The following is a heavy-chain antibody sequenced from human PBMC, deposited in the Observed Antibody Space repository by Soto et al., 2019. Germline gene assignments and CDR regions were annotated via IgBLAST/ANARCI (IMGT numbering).Heavy chain of an antibody. V-gene: IGHV3-48*03. D-gene: IGHD5-12*01. J-gene: IGHJ2*01. CDR3: ARGGYLPHWYFDL. Sequence: EVQLVESGGGLVQPGGSLRLSCAASGFTFSSYEMNWVRQAPGKGLEWVSYISSSGSTIYYADSVKGRFTISRDNAKNSLYLQMNSLRAEDTAVYYCARGGYLPHWYFDLWGRGTLVTVSS. CDR1: GFTFSSYE. CDR2: ISSSGSTI.